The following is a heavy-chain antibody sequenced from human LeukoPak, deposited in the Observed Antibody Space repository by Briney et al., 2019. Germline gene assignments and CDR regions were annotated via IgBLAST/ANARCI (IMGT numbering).Heavy chain of an antibody. CDR2: ISSSSSYT. V-gene: IGHV3-11*05. Sequence: PGGSLRLSCAASGFTFSDYYMSWIRQAPGKGLEWVSYISSSSSYTNYADSVKGRFTISRDNAKNSLYLQMNSLRAEDTAVYYCARVGYGDYALDYWGQGTLVTVSS. D-gene: IGHD4-17*01. J-gene: IGHJ4*02. CDR1: GFTFSDYY. CDR3: ARVGYGDYALDY.